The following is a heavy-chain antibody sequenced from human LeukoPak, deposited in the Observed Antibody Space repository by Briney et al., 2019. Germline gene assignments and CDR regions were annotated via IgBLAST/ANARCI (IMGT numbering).Heavy chain of an antibody. Sequence: GGSLRLSCAASGFNISDFWMTWVRQAPGKGLEWVANIKEDGTEKHLVDSVKGRFTISRDNTKNLLYLQMNSLRGDDTATYYCVRESRPGGAMGLYHNFDYWGQGTLVTLSS. D-gene: IGHD3-16*01. CDR2: IKEDGTEK. J-gene: IGHJ4*02. V-gene: IGHV3-7*01. CDR3: VRESRPGGAMGLYHNFDY. CDR1: GFNISDFW.